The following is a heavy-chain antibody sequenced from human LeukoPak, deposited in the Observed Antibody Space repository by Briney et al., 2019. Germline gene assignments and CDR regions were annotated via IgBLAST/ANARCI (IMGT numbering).Heavy chain of an antibody. J-gene: IGHJ3*02. CDR3: AAAEGLLYDNPRRAFDI. CDR2: IYYSGST. V-gene: IGHV4-31*03. Sequence: SETLSLTCTVSGGSISSGGYYWSWIRQHPVKGLEWIGYIYYSGSTYYNPSLKSRVTISVDTSKNQFSLKLSSVTAADTAVYYCAAAEGLLYDNPRRAFDIWGQGTMVTVSS. CDR1: GGSISSGGYY. D-gene: IGHD2-15*01.